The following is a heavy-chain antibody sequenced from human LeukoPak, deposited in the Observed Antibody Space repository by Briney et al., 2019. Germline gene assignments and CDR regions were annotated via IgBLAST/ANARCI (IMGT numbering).Heavy chain of an antibody. Sequence: ASVKVSCKASGDSFSNYGFAWVRQAPGQGLEWMGWISADSGDRYYAQNFQHRVTMTTDTSTTTGYMELRSLRSDDTAVYYCARDHGSIVVVAATPLDPWGQGTLVTVSS. V-gene: IGHV1-18*01. D-gene: IGHD2-15*01. CDR2: ISADSGDR. J-gene: IGHJ5*02. CDR1: GDSFSNYG. CDR3: ARDHGSIVVVAATPLDP.